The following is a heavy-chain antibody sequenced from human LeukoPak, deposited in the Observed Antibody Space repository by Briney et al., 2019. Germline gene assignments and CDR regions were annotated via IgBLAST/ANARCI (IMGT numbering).Heavy chain of an antibody. Sequence: GGSLRLSCTASGFPFIKYGMTWVRQAPGKGLEWISDIGIDSGNTKYADSVRGRFTISADKAKNSLYLQMNSLRVEDTAVYYCARDHNYAFDNWGQGTLVSVAS. J-gene: IGHJ4*02. V-gene: IGHV3-48*01. CDR3: ARDHNYAFDN. CDR2: IGIDSGNT. D-gene: IGHD1-1*01. CDR1: GFPFIKYG.